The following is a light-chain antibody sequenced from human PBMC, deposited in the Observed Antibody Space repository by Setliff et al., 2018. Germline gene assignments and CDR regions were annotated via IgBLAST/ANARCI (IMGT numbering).Light chain of an antibody. CDR3: SLYTSSRTRV. CDR2: EVS. V-gene: IGLV2-14*01. J-gene: IGLJ1*01. Sequence: QSALTQPASVSGSPGQSITISCTGTSSDVSYYNYVAWYQQHPGKAPKLMIYEVSNRPSGVSNRFSGSKSGNTASLTISGLQAEDEADYYCSLYTSSRTRVFGTGTKVTVL. CDR1: SSDVSYYNY.